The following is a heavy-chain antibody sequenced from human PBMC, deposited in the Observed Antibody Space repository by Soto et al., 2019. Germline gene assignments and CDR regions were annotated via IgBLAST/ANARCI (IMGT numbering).Heavy chain of an antibody. J-gene: IGHJ4*02. CDR2: IYHSGST. CDR3: ARTRLMVYARSHGPYFDY. V-gene: IGHV4-30-2*01. CDR1: GGSISSGGYS. D-gene: IGHD2-8*01. Sequence: SETLSLTCAVSGGSISSGGYSWSWIRQPPXKGLEWIGYIYHSGSTYYNPSLKSRVTISVDRSKNQFSLKLSSVTAADTAVYYCARTRLMVYARSHGPYFDYWGVGTLGTVSS.